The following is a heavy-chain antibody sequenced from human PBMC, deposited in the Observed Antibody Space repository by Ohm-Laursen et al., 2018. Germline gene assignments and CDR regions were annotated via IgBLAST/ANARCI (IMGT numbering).Heavy chain of an antibody. V-gene: IGHV3-7*03. CDR2: IQEDGSDK. D-gene: IGHD3-22*01. CDR1: GFTFGSYW. J-gene: IGHJ4*02. Sequence: GSLRLSCTASGFTFGSYWMGWVRQAPGKGLEWVANIQEDGSDKYYMDSVKGRFTISRDNAKNSLYLQMNSLRAEDTALYYCAKGLNPGYYYDSSGYSGFDYWGQGTLVTVSS. CDR3: AKGLNPGYYYDSSGYSGFDY.